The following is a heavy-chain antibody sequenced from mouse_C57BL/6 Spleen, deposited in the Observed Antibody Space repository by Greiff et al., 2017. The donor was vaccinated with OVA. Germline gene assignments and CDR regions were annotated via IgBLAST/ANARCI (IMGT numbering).Heavy chain of an antibody. CDR1: GYAFSSSW. Sequence: VQLQQSGPELVKPGASVKISFKASGYAFSSSWMNWVKQRPGKGLEWIGRIYPGDGDTNYNGKFKGKATLTADKSSSTAYMQLSSLTSEDSAVYFCARRDYDKAYYAMDYWGQGTSVTVSS. CDR2: IYPGDGDT. J-gene: IGHJ4*01. CDR3: ARRDYDKAYYAMDY. D-gene: IGHD2-4*01. V-gene: IGHV1-82*01.